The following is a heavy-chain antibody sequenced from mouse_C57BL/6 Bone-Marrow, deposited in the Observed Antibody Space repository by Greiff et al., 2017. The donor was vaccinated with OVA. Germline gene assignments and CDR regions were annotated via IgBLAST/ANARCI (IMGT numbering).Heavy chain of an antibody. CDR2: IYPRDGST. CDR3: ARFYDGSYFDY. J-gene: IGHJ2*01. Sequence: QVQLQQSAAELVKPGASVKISCKVSGYTFTDHTIHWLKQRPEQGLAWIGYIYPRDGSTKYNEKFKGKATLTAAKSSSTAYMQLNSLTSEDSAVYFGARFYDGSYFDYWGQGTTLTVSS. CDR1: GYTFTDHT. V-gene: IGHV1-78*01. D-gene: IGHD2-3*01.